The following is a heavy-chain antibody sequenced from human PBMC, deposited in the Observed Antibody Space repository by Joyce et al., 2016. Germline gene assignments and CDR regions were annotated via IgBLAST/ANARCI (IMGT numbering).Heavy chain of an antibody. CDR3: VRNRGWFKYDT. D-gene: IGHD2/OR15-2a*01. V-gene: IGHV3-7*01. Sequence: EAQLVESGGGFVLPGGSLRLSCKASGFLFKADWMDWVRQRPGKGLEWVDNIHSDGSEKYYRDAVKGRFTISRDNAENTLDLQMNSLGVEDTGVYYCVRNRGWFKYDTWGQGTKVTVSS. CDR2: IHSDGSEK. CDR1: GFLFKADW. J-gene: IGHJ3*01.